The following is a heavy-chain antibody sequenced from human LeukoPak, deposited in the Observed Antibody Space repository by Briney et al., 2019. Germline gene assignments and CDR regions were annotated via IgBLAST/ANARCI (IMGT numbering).Heavy chain of an antibody. CDR1: GGSFSGYY. J-gene: IGHJ4*02. D-gene: IGHD4-23*01. CDR3: ARAKGSDTVVTPNFDY. V-gene: IGHV4-34*01. Sequence: NPSETLSLTCAVYGGSFSGYYWSWIRQPPGKGLEWIGEINHSGSTSYNPSLKSRVTISVDTSKNQFSLKLSSVTAADTAVYYCARAKGSDTVVTPNFDYWGQGTLVTVSS. CDR2: INHSGST.